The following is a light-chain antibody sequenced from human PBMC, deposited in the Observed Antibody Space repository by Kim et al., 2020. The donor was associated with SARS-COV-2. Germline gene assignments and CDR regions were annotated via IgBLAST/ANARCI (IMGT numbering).Light chain of an antibody. J-gene: IGKJ2*01. CDR2: GAS. Sequence: DIQMTQSPSSLSASVGDRVTITCRASQSINNYLNWYQLMPGKAPKLLIYGASNLQSGVPSRFSGSGSGTEFTLTISSLQPEDFATYFCHQIYSRHTFGQGTKLEIK. CDR1: QSINNY. V-gene: IGKV1-39*01. CDR3: HQIYSRHT.